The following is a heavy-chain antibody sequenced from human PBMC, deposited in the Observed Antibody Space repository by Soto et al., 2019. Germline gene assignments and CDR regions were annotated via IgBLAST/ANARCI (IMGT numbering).Heavy chain of an antibody. D-gene: IGHD3-3*01. CDR2: ISYDGSNK. CDR3: AKAPGFLEWLPSWAIDDPYYYGMDV. CDR1: GFTFSSYG. V-gene: IGHV3-30*18. Sequence: PGGSLRLSCAASGFTFSSYGMHWVRQAPGKGLEWVAVISYDGSNKYYADSVKGRFTISRDNSKNTLYLQMNSLRAEDTAVYYCAKAPGFLEWLPSWAIDDPYYYGMDVWGQGTTVTVSS. J-gene: IGHJ6*02.